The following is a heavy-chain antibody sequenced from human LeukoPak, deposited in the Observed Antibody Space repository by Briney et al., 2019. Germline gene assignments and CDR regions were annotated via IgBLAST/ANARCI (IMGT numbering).Heavy chain of an antibody. J-gene: IGHJ4*02. V-gene: IGHV1-18*01. CDR3: ARILYDSSGYYDDY. CDR2: ISDYNGNT. Sequence: ASVKVSCKASGYTFTSYGISWVRQAPGQGLEWMGWISDYNGNTNYAEKLQGRVTMTTDTSTSTAYMELRSLRSDDTAVYYCARILYDSSGYYDDYWGQGTLVTVSS. D-gene: IGHD3-22*01. CDR1: GYTFTSYG.